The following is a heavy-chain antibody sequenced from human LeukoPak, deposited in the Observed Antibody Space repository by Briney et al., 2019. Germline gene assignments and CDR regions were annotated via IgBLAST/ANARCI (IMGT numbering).Heavy chain of an antibody. V-gene: IGHV4-34*01. CDR1: GGSFSGYY. Sequence: SETLSLTCAVYGGSFSGYYWSWIRQPPGKGPEWIGEINHSGSTNYNPSLKSRVTISVDTSKNQFSLKLSSVTAADTAVYYCARTWTSYYDFWSGPTGQNWFDPWGQGTLVTVSS. CDR2: INHSGST. D-gene: IGHD3-3*01. J-gene: IGHJ5*02. CDR3: ARTWTSYYDFWSGPTGQNWFDP.